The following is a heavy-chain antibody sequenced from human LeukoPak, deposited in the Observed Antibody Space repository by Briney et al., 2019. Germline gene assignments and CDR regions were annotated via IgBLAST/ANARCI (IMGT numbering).Heavy chain of an antibody. Sequence: GGSLRLSCAASGFTFSGYDMSWVRQAPGKGLEWVSYTSSSSSTIYYADSVKSRFTISRDNAKNSLYLQMNSLRAEDTAVYYCARDRQLVRGGYFDYWSQGTLVTVSS. V-gene: IGHV3-48*04. D-gene: IGHD6-13*01. CDR3: ARDRQLVRGGYFDY. J-gene: IGHJ4*02. CDR2: TSSSSSTI. CDR1: GFTFSGYD.